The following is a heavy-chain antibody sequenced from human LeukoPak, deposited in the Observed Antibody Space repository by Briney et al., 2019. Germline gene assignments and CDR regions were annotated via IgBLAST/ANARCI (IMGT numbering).Heavy chain of an antibody. V-gene: IGHV4-4*07. D-gene: IGHD4-23*01. Sequence: PSETLSLTCTVSGGSISSYYWSWFRQPAGKGLERIGRIYTSGSTNYNPSLKSRVTMSVDTSKNRFSLKLSSVTAADTAVYYCARDPGGISEGGYWGQGTLVSVSS. CDR2: IYTSGST. CDR1: GGSISSYY. J-gene: IGHJ4*02. CDR3: ARDPGGISEGGY.